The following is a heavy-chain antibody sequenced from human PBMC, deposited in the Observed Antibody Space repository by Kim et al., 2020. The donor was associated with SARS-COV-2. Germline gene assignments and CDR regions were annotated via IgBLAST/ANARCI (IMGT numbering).Heavy chain of an antibody. CDR2: YN. D-gene: IGHD4-17*01. CDR3: ARDFYGADY. V-gene: IGHV6-1*01. Sequence: YNDYAVAVKSRIHINPDTSKNQFSLQRNSVTPEDTAVYYCARDFYGADYWGQGTLVTVSS. J-gene: IGHJ4*02.